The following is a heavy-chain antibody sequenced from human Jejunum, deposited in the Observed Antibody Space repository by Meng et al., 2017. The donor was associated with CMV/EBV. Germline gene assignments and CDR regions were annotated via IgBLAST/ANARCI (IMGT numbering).Heavy chain of an antibody. D-gene: IGHD5-24*01. CDR1: GLVFRNNS. J-gene: IGHJ3*01. CDR2: ASYEGDSK. Sequence: GSGLVFRNNSLHWVRQTPGRGLEWLALASYEGDSKYYAVSVRGRFTISKDNSENTVVLEMNSLGPEDTAVYYCVRSPSILDAFDLWGQGTLVTVSS. V-gene: IGHV3-30*14. CDR3: VRSPSILDAFDL.